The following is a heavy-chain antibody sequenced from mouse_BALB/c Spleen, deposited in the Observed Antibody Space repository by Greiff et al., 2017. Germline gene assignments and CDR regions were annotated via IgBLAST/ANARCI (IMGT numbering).Heavy chain of an antibody. Sequence: QVTLKESGPGILQPSQTLSLTCSFSGFSLSTSGMGVSWIRQPSGKGLEWLAHIYWDDDKRYNPSLKSRLTISKDTSSNQVFLKITSVDTADTATYYCARRSLHDGYFHYWYFDVWGAGTTVTVSS. V-gene: IGHV8-12*01. CDR1: GFSLSTSGMG. CDR3: ARRSLHDGYFHYWYFDV. CDR2: IYWDDDK. D-gene: IGHD2-3*01. J-gene: IGHJ1*01.